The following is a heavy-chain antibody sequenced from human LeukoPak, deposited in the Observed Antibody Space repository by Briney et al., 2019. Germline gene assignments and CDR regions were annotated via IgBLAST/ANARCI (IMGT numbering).Heavy chain of an antibody. CDR3: ARGPSVLGAIDN. Sequence: GGSLRLSCAASGFIFSRYWMHWVRQAPGKELVWVSRISNGGSIINTADSVKGRFTISRDNAKDMLYLQIDSLRVQDTAIYYCARGPSVLGAIDNWGQGTLVAVSS. CDR2: ISNGGSII. V-gene: IGHV3-74*01. J-gene: IGHJ4*02. D-gene: IGHD3-10*01. CDR1: GFIFSRYW.